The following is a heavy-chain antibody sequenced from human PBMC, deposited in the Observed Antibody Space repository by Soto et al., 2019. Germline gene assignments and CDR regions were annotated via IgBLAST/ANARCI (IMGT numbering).Heavy chain of an antibody. D-gene: IGHD3-22*01. V-gene: IGHV3-21*01. CDR1: GFTFSSYS. CDR3: ARGGYYSYYYYYYMDV. J-gene: IGHJ6*03. CDR2: ISSSSSYI. Sequence: CAASGFTFSSYSMNWVRQAPGKGLEWVSSISSSSSYIYYADSVKGRFTISRDNAKNSLYLQMNSLRAEDTAVYYCARGGYYSYYYYYYMDVWGKGTTVTVSS.